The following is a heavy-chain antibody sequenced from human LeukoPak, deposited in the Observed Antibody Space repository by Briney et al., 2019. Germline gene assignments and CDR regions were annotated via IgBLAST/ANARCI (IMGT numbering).Heavy chain of an antibody. V-gene: IGHV1-18*01. CDR2: ISSYNGNT. J-gene: IGHJ6*02. Sequence: ASVKFSSKASGYTFTSYGISWVRQAPGQGLEWMGWISSYNGNTNYSQKLQGRVTMTTDTYTSTAYMELRSLRSDDTAVYYCARDSRIQLWLLGYYYYGMDVWGQGTTVTVSS. CDR3: ARDSRIQLWLLGYYYYGMDV. CDR1: GYTFTSYG. D-gene: IGHD5-18*01.